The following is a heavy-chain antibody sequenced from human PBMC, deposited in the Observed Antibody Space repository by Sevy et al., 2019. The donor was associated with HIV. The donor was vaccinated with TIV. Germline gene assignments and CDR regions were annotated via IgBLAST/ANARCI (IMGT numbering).Heavy chain of an antibody. CDR3: ASITGTTGNLDY. D-gene: IGHD4-17*01. J-gene: IGHJ4*02. V-gene: IGHV4-30-4*01. CDR2: IYYSGST. CDR1: GGSISSGDYY. Sequence: SETLSLTCTVSGGSISSGDYYWSWIRQPPGKGLGWIGNIYYSGSTYYNPSLKSRVTISVDTSKNQFSLKLSSVTAADTAVYYCASITGTTGNLDYWGQGTLVTVSS.